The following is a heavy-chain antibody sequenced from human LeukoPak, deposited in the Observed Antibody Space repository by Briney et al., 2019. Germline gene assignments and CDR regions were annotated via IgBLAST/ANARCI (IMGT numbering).Heavy chain of an antibody. CDR1: GGSINSYY. CDR2: IFYDGST. V-gene: IGHV4-59*01. CDR3: ARFVALAGIYYFDY. D-gene: IGHD6-19*01. J-gene: IGHJ4*02. Sequence: PSEALSLTCTVSGGSINSYYWSWIRQPPGKELEWIGYIFYDGSTNYNPSLKSRVIISVDTSKNQFAVNLSSVTAADTAVYYCARFVALAGIYYFDYWGQGTLVTVSS.